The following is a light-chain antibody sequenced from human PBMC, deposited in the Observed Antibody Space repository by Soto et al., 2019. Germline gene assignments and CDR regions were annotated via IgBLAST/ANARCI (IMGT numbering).Light chain of an antibody. Sequence: DIQMTQSPSTLSASVRDRVTITCRASQSISSWLAWYQQKPGKAPKLLIYKESSLESGVPSRFSGSGSGTEFTLTISSLQPDDFATYYCQQYNSFSWTFGQGTKVEIK. V-gene: IGKV1-5*03. CDR1: QSISSW. CDR3: QQYNSFSWT. J-gene: IGKJ1*01. CDR2: KES.